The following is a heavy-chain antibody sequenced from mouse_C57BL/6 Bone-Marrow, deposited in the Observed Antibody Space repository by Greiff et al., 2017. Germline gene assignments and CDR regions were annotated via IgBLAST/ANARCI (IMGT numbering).Heavy chain of an antibody. CDR2: IYPGDGDT. J-gene: IGHJ2*01. CDR3: ASSYYYGSLDY. Sequence: QVQLQQSGPELVKPGASVKISCKASGYAFSSSWMNWVKQRPGKGLEWIGRIYPGDGDTNSNGKFKGKATLTADKSSSTAYMQLSSLTSEDSAVYFCASSYYYGSLDYWGQGTTLTVSS. CDR1: GYAFSSSW. D-gene: IGHD1-1*01. V-gene: IGHV1-82*01.